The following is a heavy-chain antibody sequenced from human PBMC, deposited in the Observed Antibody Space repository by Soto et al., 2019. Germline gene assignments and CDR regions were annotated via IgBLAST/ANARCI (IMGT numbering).Heavy chain of an antibody. CDR3: ARESEDLTSNFDY. V-gene: IGHV3-21*06. Sequence: GGSLKLSCAASGFTFTSYSMNWVRQAPGKGLEWVSSISSTTNYIYYGDSMKGRFTISRDNAKNSLYLEMNSLRAEDTAVYYCARESEDLTSNFDYWGQGTLVTVSS. CDR1: GFTFTSYS. J-gene: IGHJ4*02. CDR2: ISSTTNYI.